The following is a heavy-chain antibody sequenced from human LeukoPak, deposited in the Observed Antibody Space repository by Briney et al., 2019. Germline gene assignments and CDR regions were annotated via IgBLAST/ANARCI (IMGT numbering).Heavy chain of an antibody. Sequence: GASVKVSCKASGYTFTGYYMHWVRQAPGQGLEWMGWISAYNGNTNYAQKLQGRVTMTTDTSTSTAYMELRSLRSDDTAVYYCARVVHYYYYMDVWGKGTTVTVSS. CDR1: GYTFTGYY. J-gene: IGHJ6*03. D-gene: IGHD3-10*02. CDR3: ARVVHYYYYMDV. CDR2: ISAYNGNT. V-gene: IGHV1-18*04.